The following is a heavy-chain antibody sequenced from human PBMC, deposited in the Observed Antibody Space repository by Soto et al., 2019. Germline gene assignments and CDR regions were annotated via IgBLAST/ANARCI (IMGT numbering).Heavy chain of an antibody. CDR1: GGSISSSSYY. Sequence: SETLSLTCTVSGGSISSSSYYWGWIRQPPGKGLEWIGSIYYSGSTYYNPSLKSRVTISVDTSKNQFSLKLSSVTAADTAVYYCARFPYYYDTPGDAFDIWGQGTMVT. J-gene: IGHJ3*02. CDR3: ARFPYYYDTPGDAFDI. D-gene: IGHD3-22*01. V-gene: IGHV4-39*01. CDR2: IYYSGST.